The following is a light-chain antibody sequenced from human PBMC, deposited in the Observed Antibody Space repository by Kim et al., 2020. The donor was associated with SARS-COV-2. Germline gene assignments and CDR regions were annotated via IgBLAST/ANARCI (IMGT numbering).Light chain of an antibody. J-gene: IGLJ3*02. CDR2: QDS. V-gene: IGLV3-1*01. Sequence: SVSPGQPASITCSGDKLGDKYACWYQQKPGQSPLLVIYQDSKRPSGIPERFSGSNSGNTATLTISGTQAMDEAAYYCQAWDSSTWVFGGGTQLTVL. CDR1: KLGDKY. CDR3: QAWDSSTWV.